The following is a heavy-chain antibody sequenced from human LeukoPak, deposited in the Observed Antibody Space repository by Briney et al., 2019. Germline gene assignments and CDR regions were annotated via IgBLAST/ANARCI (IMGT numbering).Heavy chain of an antibody. CDR3: ATSPIRGVSWYFDY. CDR1: GFTFSSYA. V-gene: IGHV3-23*01. CDR2: ISGSGGST. J-gene: IGHJ4*02. D-gene: IGHD3-10*01. Sequence: GGSLRLSCAASGFTFSSYAMSWVRQAPGKGLEWVSAISGSGGSTYYADSVKGRFTISRDNSKNTLYLQMNSLRAEDTAVYYCATSPIRGVSWYFDYWGQGTLVTVSS.